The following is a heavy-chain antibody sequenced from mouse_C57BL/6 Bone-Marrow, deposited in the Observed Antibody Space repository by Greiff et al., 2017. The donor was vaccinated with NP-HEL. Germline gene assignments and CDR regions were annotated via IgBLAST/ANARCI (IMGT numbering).Heavy chain of an antibody. V-gene: IGHV7-3*01. CDR2: IRNKANGYTT. Sequence: EVKLMESGGGLVQPGGSLSLSCAASGFTFTDYYMSWVRQPPGKALEWLGFIRNKANGYTTEYSASVKGRFTISRDNSQSILYLQMNALRAEDSATYYCARLGCSFDYWGQGTTLTVSS. J-gene: IGHJ2*01. CDR1: GFTFTDYY. D-gene: IGHD4-1*01. CDR3: ARLGCSFDY.